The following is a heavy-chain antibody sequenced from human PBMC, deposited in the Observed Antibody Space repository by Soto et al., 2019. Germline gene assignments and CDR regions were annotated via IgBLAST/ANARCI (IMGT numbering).Heavy chain of an antibody. Sequence: SETLSLTCTVSGGSISSYYWSWIRQPPGKGLEWIGYIYYSGSTNYNPSLKSRVTISVDTSKNQFSLKLSSVTAADTAVYYCARGKTYYYDSSGYHLDYWGQGTLVTVSS. D-gene: IGHD3-22*01. CDR3: ARGKTYYYDSSGYHLDY. CDR2: IYYSGST. CDR1: GGSISSYY. J-gene: IGHJ4*02. V-gene: IGHV4-59*01.